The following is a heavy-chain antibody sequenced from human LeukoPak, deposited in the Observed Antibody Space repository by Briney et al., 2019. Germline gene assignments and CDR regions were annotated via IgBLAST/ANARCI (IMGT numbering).Heavy chain of an antibody. CDR3: ARVKIAAAGTSGYYYGMDV. CDR1: GGTFSSYA. Sequence: SVKVSCKASGGTFSSYAISWVRQAPGQGLEWMGGTFPIFGTANYAQKFQGRVTITADESTSTAYMELSSLRSEDTAVYYCARVKIAAAGTSGYYYGMDVWGQGTTVTVSS. J-gene: IGHJ6*02. V-gene: IGHV1-69*13. D-gene: IGHD6-13*01. CDR2: TFPIFGTA.